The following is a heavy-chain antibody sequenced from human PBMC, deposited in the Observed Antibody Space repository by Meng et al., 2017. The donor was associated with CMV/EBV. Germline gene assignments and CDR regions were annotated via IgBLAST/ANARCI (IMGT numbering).Heavy chain of an antibody. CDR2: INHSGST. Sequence: SQTLSLTCAVYGGSFSGYYWSWIRQPPGKGLEWIGEINHSGSTNYNPSLKSRVTISVDTSKNQFSLKLSSVTAADTAVYYCARGDRTIFGAVIAYGMDVWGQGTTVTVSS. J-gene: IGHJ6*02. CDR1: GGSFSGYY. D-gene: IGHD3-3*01. V-gene: IGHV4-34*01. CDR3: ARGDRTIFGAVIAYGMDV.